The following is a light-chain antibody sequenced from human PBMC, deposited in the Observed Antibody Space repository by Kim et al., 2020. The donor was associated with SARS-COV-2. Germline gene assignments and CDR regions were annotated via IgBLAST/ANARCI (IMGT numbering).Light chain of an antibody. Sequence: VSPGERATLSCRASQSISTNLAWYQQKPGQAPRLLISGVSTRATGVPTRFSGGGSGTEFTLTISSLQSEDSAVYHCQQYHRWPLTFGLGTKVDIK. CDR3: QQYHRWPLT. V-gene: IGKV3-15*01. J-gene: IGKJ1*01. CDR2: GVS. CDR1: QSISTN.